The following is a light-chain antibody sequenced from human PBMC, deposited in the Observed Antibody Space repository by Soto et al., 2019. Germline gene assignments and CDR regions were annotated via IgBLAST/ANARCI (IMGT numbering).Light chain of an antibody. V-gene: IGKV3-20*01. CDR2: DAS. Sequence: IVLTQSPGTLSSSPGERATLSCRASQSVSYNYLAWYQHKPGQAPRLLIYDASSRATAIPDGFSGSGSGTAFTLTISSLEPEDFAVYYCQQYGNSPYAFGQGTKLEI. CDR3: QQYGNSPYA. J-gene: IGKJ2*01. CDR1: QSVSYNY.